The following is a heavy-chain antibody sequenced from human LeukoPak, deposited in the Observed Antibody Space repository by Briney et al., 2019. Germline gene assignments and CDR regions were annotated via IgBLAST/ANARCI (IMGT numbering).Heavy chain of an antibody. CDR2: IKQDGSEK. D-gene: IGHD3-16*01. CDR1: GFTFSSYA. CDR3: ASGGYYDYVWGSQLLDY. J-gene: IGHJ4*02. Sequence: GGSLRLSCAASGFTFSSYAMSWVRQAPGKGLEWVANIKQDGSEKYYVDSVKGRFTISRDNAKNSLYLQMNSLRAEDTAVYYCASGGYYDYVWGSQLLDYWGQGTLVTVSS. V-gene: IGHV3-7*03.